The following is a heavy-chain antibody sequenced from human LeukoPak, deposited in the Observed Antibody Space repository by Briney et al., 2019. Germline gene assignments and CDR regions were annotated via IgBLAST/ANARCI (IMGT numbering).Heavy chain of an antibody. J-gene: IGHJ4*02. D-gene: IGHD1-26*01. CDR3: VRDRMIVRVTAGFDY. CDR2: IKQDGSEK. Sequence: GGSLRLSCVGSGFSLSSYWMTWVRQAPGKGLEWVANIKQDGSEKYYVDSVKSRFTIFRDNAKNSLYLQMNSLRAEDTAVYYCVRDRMIVRVTAGFDYWGQGTLVTVSS. V-gene: IGHV3-7*01. CDR1: GFSLSSYW.